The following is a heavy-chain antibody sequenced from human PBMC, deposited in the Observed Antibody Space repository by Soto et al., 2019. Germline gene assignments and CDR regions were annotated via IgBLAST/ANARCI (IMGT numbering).Heavy chain of an antibody. Sequence: QVQLQESGPGLVKPSETLSLTCTVAGGSLTDHYWNWFRQSPGKGLHWIGYVYYSGVTNYNPSLKSRVTMSVDTSKNQFSLNLRSVTAADTAVYYCARGNAWKRSTFDIWCQGTMVSVS. J-gene: IGHJ3*02. V-gene: IGHV4-59*11. CDR1: GGSLTDHY. CDR2: VYYSGVT. D-gene: IGHD3-16*01. CDR3: ARGNAWKRSTFDI.